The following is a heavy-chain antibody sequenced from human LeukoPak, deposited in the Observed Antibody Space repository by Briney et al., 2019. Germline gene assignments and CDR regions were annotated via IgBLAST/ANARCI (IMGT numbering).Heavy chain of an antibody. Sequence: GGSLRLSCAASGFPFSSYSMNWVRQAPGKGLEWVSGIGGSGSRTYYADSVKGRFTISRDKSKNTLYLQMNSLRAEDTAVYYCAKQGRDWLRDYYYYMDVWGKGTTVTISS. V-gene: IGHV3-23*01. CDR2: IGGSGSRT. J-gene: IGHJ6*03. D-gene: IGHD3-9*01. CDR1: GFPFSSYS. CDR3: AKQGRDWLRDYYYYMDV.